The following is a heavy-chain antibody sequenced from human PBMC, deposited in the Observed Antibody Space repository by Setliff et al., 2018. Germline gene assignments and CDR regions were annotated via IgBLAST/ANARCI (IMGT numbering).Heavy chain of an antibody. D-gene: IGHD3-3*01. Sequence: GGSLRLSCAASGLIVSSNYMSWVRQAPGKGLERVSVFYSGGSTYYADSVKGRFAISRDNAKNSLYLQMNSLRAEDTAMYYCARDATYYDFWSDYSPDAFDIWAKGQWSPSPQ. CDR1: GLIVSSNY. V-gene: IGHV3-53*01. CDR3: ARDATYYDFWSDYSPDAFDI. CDR2: FYSGGST. J-gene: IGHJ3*02.